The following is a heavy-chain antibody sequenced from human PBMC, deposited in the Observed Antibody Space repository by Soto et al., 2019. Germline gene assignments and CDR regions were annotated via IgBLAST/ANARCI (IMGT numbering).Heavy chain of an antibody. Sequence: GEALKIFCKGSGYRFTSYRISWVGQMPGKGLEWMGRIDPSDSYTKYWPSFQGHVTISADKSTSTAYLQWSSLKASDTAMYYCARSWYYYGSGGLDYWGQGILVTVYS. CDR1: GYRFTSYR. D-gene: IGHD3-10*01. V-gene: IGHV5-10-1*01. CDR2: IDPSDSYT. J-gene: IGHJ4*02. CDR3: ARSWYYYGSGGLDY.